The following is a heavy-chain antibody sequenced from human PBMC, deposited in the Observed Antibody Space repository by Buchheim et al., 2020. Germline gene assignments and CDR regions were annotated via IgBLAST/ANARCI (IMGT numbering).Heavy chain of an antibody. CDR3: ARDIGAVAGKKGYYGMDV. D-gene: IGHD6-19*01. CDR2: ISYDGSNK. J-gene: IGHJ6*02. Sequence: QVQLVESGGGVVQPGRSLRLSCAASGFTFSSYAMHWVRQAPGKGLEWVAVISYDGSNKYYADSVKGRFTISRDNSKNTLYLQMNSLRAEDTAVYYCARDIGAVAGKKGYYGMDVWGQGTT. CDR1: GFTFSSYA. V-gene: IGHV3-30-3*01.